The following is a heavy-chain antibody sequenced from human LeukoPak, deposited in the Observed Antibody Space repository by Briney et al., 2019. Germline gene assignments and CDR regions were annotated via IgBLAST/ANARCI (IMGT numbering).Heavy chain of an antibody. D-gene: IGHD6-13*01. CDR3: ARDFPAAAGNGDY. J-gene: IGHJ4*02. CDR1: GYSFTGYY. V-gene: IGHV1-2*02. Sequence: ASVKVSCKASGYSFTGYYLDWVRQAPGQGLEWMGWINPKSGGTNYAQKFQGRVTMTRDTSISTAYMELSRLRSDDTAVYYCARDFPAAAGNGDYWGQGTLVTVSS. CDR2: INPKSGGT.